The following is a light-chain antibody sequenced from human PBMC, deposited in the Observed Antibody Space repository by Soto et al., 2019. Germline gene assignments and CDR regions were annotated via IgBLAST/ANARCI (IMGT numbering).Light chain of an antibody. Sequence: VLTQSPATLSLSPGERATLSCRASQTIKNYLAWYQQKPGQAPRLLIYDISNRATGIPARFSASGSGADFTLTISSLEPEDFAVYYCQQRSNWTFGQGTKVDI. CDR2: DIS. J-gene: IGKJ1*01. CDR1: QTIKNY. V-gene: IGKV3-11*01. CDR3: QQRSNWT.